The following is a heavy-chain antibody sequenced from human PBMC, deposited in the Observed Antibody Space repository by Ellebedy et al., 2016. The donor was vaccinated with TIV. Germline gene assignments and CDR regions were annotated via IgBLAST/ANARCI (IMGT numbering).Heavy chain of an antibody. CDR2: IKSDGGNT. CDR3: ASAGISAESIDY. V-gene: IGHV3-74*01. J-gene: IGHJ4*02. D-gene: IGHD6-13*01. Sequence: GESLKISCDASGFPFSRYWMHRVRQAPGKGLVWVLRIKSDGGNTNYADSVKGRFTISRDNAKNTVYLQMNSLRAEDTTVYYCASAGISAESIDYWGQGTLVTVSP. CDR1: GFPFSRYW.